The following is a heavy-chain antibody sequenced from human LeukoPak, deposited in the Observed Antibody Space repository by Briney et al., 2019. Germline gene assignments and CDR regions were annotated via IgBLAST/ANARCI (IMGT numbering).Heavy chain of an antibody. J-gene: IGHJ4*02. D-gene: IGHD1-1*01. V-gene: IGHV3-23*01. CDR3: AKANWVSNADAVF. CDR2: IKGDGNT. CDR1: GFTVSSYG. Sequence: GGSLRLSCAASGFTVSSYGMSWVRQSPEKGLEWVSSIKGDGNTHYADSVRGRFTISRDNSKNTLYLQMNSLRAEDTAVYFCAKANWVSNADAVFWGQGTLVTVSS.